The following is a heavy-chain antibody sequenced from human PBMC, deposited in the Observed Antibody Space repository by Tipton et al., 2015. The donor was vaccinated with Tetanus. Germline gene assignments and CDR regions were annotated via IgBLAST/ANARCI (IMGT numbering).Heavy chain of an antibody. CDR3: ARERIDAFYYHGLDV. V-gene: IGHV4-59*01. Sequence: TLSLTCTVSGGSISSYYWSWIRQPPGKGLEWIGYIYYSGSTNYNPSLQSRVTISVDTSKNQFSLQLAFVTAADTAIYYCARERIDAFYYHGLDVWGPGTTVTVSS. D-gene: IGHD2-21*01. CDR2: IYYSGST. J-gene: IGHJ6*02. CDR1: GGSISSYY.